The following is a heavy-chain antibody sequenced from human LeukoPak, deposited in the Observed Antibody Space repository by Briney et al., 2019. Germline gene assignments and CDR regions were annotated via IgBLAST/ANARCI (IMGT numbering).Heavy chain of an antibody. J-gene: IGHJ4*02. CDR3: ARSPNSLYGSGSYFFGY. Sequence: SQTLSLTCTVSSGSISSGGYYWSWIRQHPGKGLEWIGYIYYSGSTYYNPSLKSRVTISVDTSKNQFSLKLSSVTVADTAVYYCARSPNSLYGSGSYFFGYWGQGTLVTVSS. D-gene: IGHD3-10*01. CDR2: IYYSGST. V-gene: IGHV4-31*03. CDR1: SGSISSGGYY.